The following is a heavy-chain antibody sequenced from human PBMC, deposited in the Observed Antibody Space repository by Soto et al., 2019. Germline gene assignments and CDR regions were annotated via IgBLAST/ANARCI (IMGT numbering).Heavy chain of an antibody. D-gene: IGHD3-3*01. CDR3: ARGGYYDFWSGSLGYYGMDV. J-gene: IGHJ6*02. CDR1: GFTFSSYA. CDR2: ISGSGGST. Sequence: GGSLRLSCAASGFTFSSYAMSWVRQAPGKGLEWVSAISGSGGSTYYADSVKGRFTISRDNSKNTLYLQMNSLRSDDTAVYYCARGGYYDFWSGSLGYYGMDVWGQGTTVTVSS. V-gene: IGHV3-23*01.